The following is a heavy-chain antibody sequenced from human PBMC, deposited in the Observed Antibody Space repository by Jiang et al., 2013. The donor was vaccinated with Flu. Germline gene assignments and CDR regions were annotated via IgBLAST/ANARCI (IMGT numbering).Heavy chain of an antibody. Sequence: GAEVKKPGDSLKISCKTSGYNFTNQWIGWVRHIPGKGLEWVGIVYPGDSDTRYSPSFQGHVTMSSDKSITTAYLAWSSLKASDTALYYCARHKGYCSGGSCYDGGFDPWGQGTLVTVSS. CDR2: VYPGDSDT. V-gene: IGHV5-51*01. J-gene: IGHJ5*02. CDR1: GYNFTNQW. CDR3: ARHKGYCSGGSCYDGGFDP. D-gene: IGHD2-15*01.